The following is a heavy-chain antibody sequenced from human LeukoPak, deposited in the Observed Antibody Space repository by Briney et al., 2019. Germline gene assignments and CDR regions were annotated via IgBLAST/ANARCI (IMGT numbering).Heavy chain of an antibody. CDR1: GGSIDRTSYY. CDR3: ARLSTAPDFDI. J-gene: IGHJ4*02. CDR2: IFYTGST. Sequence: PSETLSLTCTVSGGSIDRTSYYWGWIRQPPGKGLEWIGNIFYTGSTNYRPSLESRVTISIDTSNNRFSLRLSSVTAADTAVYYCARLSTAPDFDIWGQGTLVSVSS. D-gene: IGHD4-17*01. V-gene: IGHV4-39*02.